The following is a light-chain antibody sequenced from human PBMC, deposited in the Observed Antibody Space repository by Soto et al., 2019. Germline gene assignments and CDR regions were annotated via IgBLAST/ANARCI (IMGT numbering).Light chain of an antibody. CDR3: QQYNNWPRT. V-gene: IGKV3-15*01. CDR2: GAS. J-gene: IGKJ1*01. CDR1: QSVSSN. Sequence: EIVMTQSPATLSVSPGERATLSCRASQSVSSNLAWYLQKPGQAPRLLIYGASTRATGIPARFSGSGSGTEFTLTISSLQSEDFAVYYRQQYNNWPRTFGQGTKV.